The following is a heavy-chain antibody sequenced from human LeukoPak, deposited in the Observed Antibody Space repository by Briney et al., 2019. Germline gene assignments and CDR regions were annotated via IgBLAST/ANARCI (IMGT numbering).Heavy chain of an antibody. D-gene: IGHD4-17*01. CDR3: ARSQGYGDYVDY. CDR2: INHSGST. J-gene: IGHJ4*02. CDR1: GGSFSGYY. V-gene: IGHV4-34*01. Sequence: SETLSLTCAVYGGSFSGYYWSWIRQPPGKGLEWIREINHSGSTNYNPSLKSRVTISVDTSKNQFSLKLSSVTAADTAVYYCARSQGYGDYVDYWGQGTLVTVSS.